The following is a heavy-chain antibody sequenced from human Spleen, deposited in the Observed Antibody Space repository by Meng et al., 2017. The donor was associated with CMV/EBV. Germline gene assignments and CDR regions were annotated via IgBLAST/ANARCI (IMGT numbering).Heavy chain of an antibody. J-gene: IGHJ4*02. CDR2: IYRSGST. V-gene: IGHV3-53*01. CDR3: ARGHGN. Sequence: GESLKISCAASGFLVSSNYMTWVRQAPGKGLEWVSVIYRSGSTYYADSVKGRFTISRDDSENTLYLQLNSLRAEDTAIYYCARGHGNWGQGTLVTVSP. CDR1: GFLVSSNY.